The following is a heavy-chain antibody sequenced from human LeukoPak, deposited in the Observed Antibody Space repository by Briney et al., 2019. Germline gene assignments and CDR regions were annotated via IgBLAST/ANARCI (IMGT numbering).Heavy chain of an antibody. CDR1: GFTFSRYG. J-gene: IGHJ4*02. Sequence: SGGSLRLSCAASGFTFSRYGLHWVRQAPGKGLEWVAVIANDGKDKKYADSVKGRLTIPRDNSKSTLYLQMNSLRAEDTAVYYCAKDQQVGAAAYYFDSWGQGTLVTVSS. CDR2: IANDGKDK. D-gene: IGHD6-13*01. V-gene: IGHV3-30*18. CDR3: AKDQQVGAAAYYFDS.